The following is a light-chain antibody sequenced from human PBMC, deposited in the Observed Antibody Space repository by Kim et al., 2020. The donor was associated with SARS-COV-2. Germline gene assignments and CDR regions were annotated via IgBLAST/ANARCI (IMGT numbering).Light chain of an antibody. CDR2: RNN. CDR3: SAWDSSLSAWV. Sequence: PTAQPTCKGNSNNVGNQGGASRQQHQGHAPKLLPYRNNNRPSGVSERLSASRSGNTASLTITGLQPEDEADYYCSAWDSSLSAWVFGGGTQLTVL. J-gene: IGLJ3*02. V-gene: IGLV10-54*01. CDR1: SNNVGNQG.